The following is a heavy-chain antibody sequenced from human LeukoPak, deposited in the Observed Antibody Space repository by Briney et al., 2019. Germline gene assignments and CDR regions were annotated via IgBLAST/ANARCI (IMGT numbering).Heavy chain of an antibody. D-gene: IGHD3-9*01. CDR2: IYGHDGGT. J-gene: IGHJ4*02. V-gene: IGHV1-2*02. CDR1: GYTFTGHY. Sequence: GESLQISCKASGYTFTGHYLHWVRQAPGQGLEWMGWIYGHDGGTNFAQKFQDRVTMTRDTSITTAYMELTSLTPDDTAVYYCVRDFDWGPDYWGQGTLVTVSS. CDR3: VRDFDWGPDY.